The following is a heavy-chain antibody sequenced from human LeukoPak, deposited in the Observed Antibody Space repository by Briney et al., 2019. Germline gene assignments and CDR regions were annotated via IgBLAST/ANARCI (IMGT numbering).Heavy chain of an antibody. CDR3: ARENSGYDYSDY. J-gene: IGHJ4*02. V-gene: IGHV3-7*01. Sequence: GGSLRLSCAASGFTFSTYWISWVRQAPGKGLEWVANIKQDGSEKYYVDSVKGRFTISRDNAKNSLYLQMNSLRAEDTAVYYCARENSGYDYSDYWGQGTLVTVSS. CDR1: GFTFSTYW. CDR2: IKQDGSEK. D-gene: IGHD5-12*01.